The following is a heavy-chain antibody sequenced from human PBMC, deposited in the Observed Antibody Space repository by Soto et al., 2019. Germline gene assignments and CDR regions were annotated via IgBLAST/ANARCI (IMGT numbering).Heavy chain of an antibody. D-gene: IGHD2-2*01. Sequence: GASVKVSCKASGGTFSSYAISWVRQAPGQGLEWMGGIIPIFGTANYAQKFQGRVTITADKSTSTAYMELSNLRSEDTAVYYCARCIVVVPAAPPYGMDVWGQGTTVTVSS. V-gene: IGHV1-69*06. CDR2: IIPIFGTA. J-gene: IGHJ6*02. CDR1: GGTFSSYA. CDR3: ARCIVVVPAAPPYGMDV.